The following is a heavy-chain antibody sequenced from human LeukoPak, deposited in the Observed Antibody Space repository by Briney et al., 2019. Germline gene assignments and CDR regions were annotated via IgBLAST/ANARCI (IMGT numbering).Heavy chain of an antibody. V-gene: IGHV4-39*01. J-gene: IGHJ4*02. D-gene: IGHD4-17*01. CDR1: GGSISSSSYY. CDR2: IYYSGST. Sequence: PSETLSLTCTVSGGSISSSSYYWGWIRQPPGKGLEWIGSIYYSGSTYYNPSLKSRVTISVDTSKNQFSLKLSSVIAADTAVYYCARLNTVTKDSDYWGQGTLVTVSS. CDR3: ARLNTVTKDSDY.